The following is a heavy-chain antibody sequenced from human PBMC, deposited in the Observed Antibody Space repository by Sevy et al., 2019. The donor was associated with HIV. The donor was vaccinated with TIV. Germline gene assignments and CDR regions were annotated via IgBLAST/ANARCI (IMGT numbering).Heavy chain of an antibody. CDR3: ARDPHEIMLSGSYYLY. CDR2: IWYDGSNT. J-gene: IGHJ4*02. D-gene: IGHD1-26*01. Sequence: GGSLRLSCAASGFIFSYYGMHWVRQAPGKGLEWVAVIWYDGSNTIYADSGKGRFTISRDNSKNILYLQMNSLRDEDTAVYYCARDPHEIMLSGSYYLYWGQGTRVTVSS. V-gene: IGHV3-33*01. CDR1: GFIFSYYG.